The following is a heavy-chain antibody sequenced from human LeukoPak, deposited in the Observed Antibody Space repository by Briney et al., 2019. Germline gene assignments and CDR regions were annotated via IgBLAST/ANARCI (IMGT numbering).Heavy chain of an antibody. CDR1: GGTFSSYA. J-gene: IGHJ6*02. V-gene: IGHV1-69*13. Sequence: SLKVSCKASGGTFSSYAISWVRQAPGQGLEWMGGIIPIFGTANYAQKFQGRVTITADESTSTAYMELSSLRSEDTAVYYCASGGLFGEGSYYCGMDVWGQGTTVTVSS. CDR3: ASGGLFGEGSYYCGMDV. D-gene: IGHD3-10*02. CDR2: IIPIFGTA.